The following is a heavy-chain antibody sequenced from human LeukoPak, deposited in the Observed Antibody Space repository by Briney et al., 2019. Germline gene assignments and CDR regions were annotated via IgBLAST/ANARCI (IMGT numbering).Heavy chain of an antibody. CDR1: GGSFSGYY. D-gene: IGHD4-23*01. J-gene: IGHJ4*02. Sequence: SETLSLTCVVYGGSFSGYYWSWIRQPPGKGLEWIGEINHSGSTNYNPSLKSRVTISVDTSKNQFSLKLSSVTAADTAVYYCARGFGGNSKVYWGQGTLVTVSS. CDR2: INHSGST. CDR3: ARGFGGNSKVY. V-gene: IGHV4-34*01.